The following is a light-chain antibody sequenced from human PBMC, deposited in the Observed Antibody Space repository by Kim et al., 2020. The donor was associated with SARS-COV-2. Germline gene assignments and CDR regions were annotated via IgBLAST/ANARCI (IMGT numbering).Light chain of an antibody. CDR2: KAS. Sequence: SASVGDMVTIACRASQSISSWLAWYQQKPGKAPKLLIYKASSLESGVPSRFSGSGSGTEFTLTISSLQPDDFATYYCQQYNSYPYSFGQGTKLEI. CDR1: QSISSW. V-gene: IGKV1-5*03. CDR3: QQYNSYPYS. J-gene: IGKJ2*03.